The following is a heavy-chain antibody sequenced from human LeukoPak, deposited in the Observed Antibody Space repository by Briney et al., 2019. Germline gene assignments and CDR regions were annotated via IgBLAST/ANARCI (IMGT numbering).Heavy chain of an antibody. Sequence: SETLSLTCAVYGGSFSGYYWSWIRQRPGKGRGWIGEINHSGSTKYNPSLKSRVTISVDTSKKQFSLKLSSVTAADTAVYYCARVGTGDPVNEEYYFDYWGQGTLVTVSS. D-gene: IGHD7-27*01. CDR2: INHSGST. V-gene: IGHV4-34*01. CDR1: GGSFSGYY. J-gene: IGHJ4*02. CDR3: ARVGTGDPVNEEYYFDY.